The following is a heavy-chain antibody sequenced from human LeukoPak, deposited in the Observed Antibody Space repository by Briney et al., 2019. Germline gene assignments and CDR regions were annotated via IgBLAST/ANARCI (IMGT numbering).Heavy chain of an antibody. Sequence: SETLSLTCTVSGGSISSSSYYWGWIRQPPGKGLEWIGSIYYSGSTYYNPSLKSRVTISVDTSKNQFSLKLNSVTAADTAVYYCARGAAATGVFDYWGQGTLVTVSS. CDR1: GGSISSSSYY. D-gene: IGHD6-13*01. V-gene: IGHV4-39*07. J-gene: IGHJ4*02. CDR3: ARGAAATGVFDY. CDR2: IYYSGST.